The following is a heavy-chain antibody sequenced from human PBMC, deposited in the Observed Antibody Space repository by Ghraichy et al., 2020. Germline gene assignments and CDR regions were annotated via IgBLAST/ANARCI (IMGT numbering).Heavy chain of an antibody. CDR2: IYSGGTT. D-gene: IGHD5-18*01. J-gene: IGHJ5*02. V-gene: IGHV4-4*07. Sequence: GSLSLTCTVSGGSISGYSFSWIRQPAGRGLEWIGRIYSGGTTNYNPSLNGRVTMSVDTSKNQLSLNLTSVTAADTAVYYCARDTRGYTYEVNRRYWFDPWGVGTLVTVSS. CDR1: GGSISGYS. CDR3: ARDTRGYTYEVNRRYWFDP.